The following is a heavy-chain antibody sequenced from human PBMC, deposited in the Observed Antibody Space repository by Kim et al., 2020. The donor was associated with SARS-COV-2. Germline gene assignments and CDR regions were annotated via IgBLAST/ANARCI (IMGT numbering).Heavy chain of an antibody. J-gene: IGHJ5*02. D-gene: IGHD3-3*01. Sequence: ASVKVSCKASGYTFTSYAMHWVRQAPGQRLEWMGWINAGNGNTKYSQKFQGRVTITRDTSASTAYMELSSLRSEDTAVYYCARDQEFTIFGVVNFNWFDPWGQGTLVTVSS. CDR2: INAGNGNT. V-gene: IGHV1-3*01. CDR3: ARDQEFTIFGVVNFNWFDP. CDR1: GYTFTSYA.